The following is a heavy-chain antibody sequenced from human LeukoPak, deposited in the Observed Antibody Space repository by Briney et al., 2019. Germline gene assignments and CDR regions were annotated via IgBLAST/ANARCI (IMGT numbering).Heavy chain of an antibody. CDR1: GFTFTSSS. J-gene: IGHJ4*02. Sequence: SVKLSCKASGFTFTSSSMQWVRQARGQGLEWIGWIVVGSGNTKYAQKFRERVTITRDMSTSTIYMELSSLRSEDTAVYYCARGNSGYNHWYSYWGQGTLVTVSS. V-gene: IGHV1-58*02. CDR2: IVVGSGNT. D-gene: IGHD5-12*01. CDR3: ARGNSGYNHWYSY.